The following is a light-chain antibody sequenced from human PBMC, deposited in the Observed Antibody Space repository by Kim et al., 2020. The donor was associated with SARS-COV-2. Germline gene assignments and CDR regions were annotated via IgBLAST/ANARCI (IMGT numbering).Light chain of an antibody. V-gene: IGLV3-1*01. CDR1: NLGDKY. CDR2: QDS. CDR3: QAWDSSHVL. Sequence: SASPGQTATMACSGDNLGDKYVCWYQQRPGQSPVLVIYQDSKRPSGIPERFFGSNSGNTATLTISGTQAIDEADYYCQAWDSSHVLFGGGTQLTVL. J-gene: IGLJ2*01.